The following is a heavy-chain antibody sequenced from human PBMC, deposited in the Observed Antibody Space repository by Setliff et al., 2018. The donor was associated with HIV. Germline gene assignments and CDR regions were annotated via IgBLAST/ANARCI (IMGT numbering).Heavy chain of an antibody. CDR3: ARMDTSYRSFEY. CDR2: INHSGNT. CDR1: GGSISSHY. Sequence: PSETLSLTCTVSGGSISSHYWTWIRQPPGKGLEWIGEINHSGNTNYNPSLKSRVTMSVDTSKNQFSLKLNSVTAADTAVYYCARMDTSYRSFEYWGQGTLVTVSS. D-gene: IGHD5-18*01. V-gene: IGHV4-34*01. J-gene: IGHJ4*02.